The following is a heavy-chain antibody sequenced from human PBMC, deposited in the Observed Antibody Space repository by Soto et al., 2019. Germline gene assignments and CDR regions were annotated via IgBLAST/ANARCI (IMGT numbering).Heavy chain of an antibody. V-gene: IGHV1-18*04. Sequence: ASVKVSCKASGYTFTSYGISWVRQAPGQGLEWMGWISAYNGYTNYAQKLQGRVTMTTDTSTSTAYMELRSLRSDDTAVYYCARGTTVDGSQYYYYGLDVWGQGTTVTVSS. J-gene: IGHJ6*02. CDR1: GYTFTSYG. CDR2: ISAYNGYT. D-gene: IGHD5-12*01. CDR3: ARGTTVDGSQYYYYGLDV.